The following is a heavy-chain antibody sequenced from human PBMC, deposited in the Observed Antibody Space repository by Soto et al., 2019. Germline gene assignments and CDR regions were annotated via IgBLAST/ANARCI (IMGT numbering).Heavy chain of an antibody. CDR1: GYSFTSYW. Sequence: GESLKISCKGSGYSFTSYWISWVRQMPGKGLEWMGRIDPSDSYTNYSPSFQGHVTISADKSISTAYLQWSSLKASDTAMYYCASTNRDFWSGPINYGMDVWGQGTTVTVSS. CDR2: IDPSDSYT. D-gene: IGHD3-3*01. V-gene: IGHV5-10-1*01. J-gene: IGHJ6*02. CDR3: ASTNRDFWSGPINYGMDV.